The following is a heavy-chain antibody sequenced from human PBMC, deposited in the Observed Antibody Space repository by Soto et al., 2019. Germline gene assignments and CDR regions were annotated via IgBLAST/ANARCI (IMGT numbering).Heavy chain of an antibody. J-gene: IGHJ5*02. CDR3: ARLDGGYGPAWFDP. D-gene: IGHD5-18*01. V-gene: IGHV4-59*01. Sequence: SETLSLTCTVSGGSISSYYWSWIRQPPGKGLEWIGYIYYSGSTNYNPSLKSRVTISVDTSKNQFSLKLSSVTAADTAVYYCARLDGGYGPAWFDPWGQGTLVTVSS. CDR2: IYYSGST. CDR1: GGSISSYY.